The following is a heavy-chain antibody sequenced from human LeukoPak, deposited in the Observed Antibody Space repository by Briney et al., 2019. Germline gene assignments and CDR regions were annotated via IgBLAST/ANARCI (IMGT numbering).Heavy chain of an antibody. D-gene: IGHD1-1*01. CDR1: GFTFSSYE. CDR3: ARGRYNCSLDYYFDY. V-gene: IGHV3-48*03. CDR2: ISSSGSTI. Sequence: GGSLRLSCAASGFTFSSYEMNWVRQAPGKGREWVSYISSSGSTIYYADSVKGRFTISRDNAKNSLYLQMNSLRAEDPAVCSWARGRYNCSLDYYFDYWGQGTLVTVSS. J-gene: IGHJ4*02.